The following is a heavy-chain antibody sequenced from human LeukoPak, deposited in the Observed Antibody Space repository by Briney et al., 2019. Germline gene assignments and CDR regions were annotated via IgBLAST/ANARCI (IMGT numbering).Heavy chain of an antibody. CDR1: GFTFSSYA. Sequence: GGSLRLSGSASGFTFSSYAMGWVPQAPGKGLEWVTAISGSGGSTYYADSVKGRFTISRDNSKNTLYLQMNSLRAEDTAVYFCAKDFNSVVTPSFDYWSQGTLATVHS. CDR3: AKDFNSVVTPSFDY. J-gene: IGHJ4*02. D-gene: IGHD4-23*01. CDR2: ISGSGGST. V-gene: IGHV3-23*01.